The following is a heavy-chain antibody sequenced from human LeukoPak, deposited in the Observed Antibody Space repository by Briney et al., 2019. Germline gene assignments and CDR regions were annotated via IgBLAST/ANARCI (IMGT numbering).Heavy chain of an antibody. V-gene: IGHV4-4*07. D-gene: IGHD2-2*01. CDR1: GGSISSYY. J-gene: IGHJ4*02. CDR2: IYISGST. Sequence: PSETLSLTCTVSGGSISSYYWSWIRQPAGKGLEWIGRIYISGSTNYNPSLKSRVTMSVDTSKNQFSLKLTSVTAADTAVYYCARSQLAQLPDHWGQGTLVTVSS. CDR3: ARSQLAQLPDH.